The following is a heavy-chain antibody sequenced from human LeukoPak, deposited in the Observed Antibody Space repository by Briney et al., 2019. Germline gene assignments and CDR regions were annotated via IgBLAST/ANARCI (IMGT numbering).Heavy chain of an antibody. J-gene: IGHJ4*02. CDR3: ARDFYDGFALDY. CDR1: GFAFNTYS. V-gene: IGHV3-21*03. Sequence: MSGGSLRLSCAASGFAFNTYSMNWVRQAPGKGLEWVSFIFSSSTYIYYTDSVKGRFTISRDNARNSLYLQMDNLRAEGTGVYYCARDFYDGFALDYWGQGTLVTVSS. D-gene: IGHD2/OR15-2a*01. CDR2: IFSSSTYI.